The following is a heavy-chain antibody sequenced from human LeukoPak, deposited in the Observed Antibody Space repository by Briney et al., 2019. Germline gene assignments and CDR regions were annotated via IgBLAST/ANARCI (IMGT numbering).Heavy chain of an antibody. CDR3: ARIVLVVRGVIAFYYYMDV. D-gene: IGHD3-10*01. J-gene: IGHJ6*03. CDR2: IYHSGST. V-gene: IGHV4-38-2*02. CDR1: GYFISSGYY. Sequence: SETLSLTCTVSGYFISSGYYWGWIRQPPEKGLEWIGSIYHSGSTYYNPSLKSRVTISVDTSKNQFSLKLSSVTAADTAVYYCARIVLVVRGVIAFYYYMDVWGKGTTVTISS.